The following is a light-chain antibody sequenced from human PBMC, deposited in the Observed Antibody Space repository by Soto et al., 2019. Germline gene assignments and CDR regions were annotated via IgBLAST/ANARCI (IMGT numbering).Light chain of an antibody. CDR1: QSVSSY. Sequence: EIVLTQSPASLSMSPGERATLSCRASQSVSSYLAWYQQKPGQTPRLLIYDASNRVTGIPARFSGSGSGTDFTLTISSLEPEDSAVYYCQQRSNWVTFGGGTKVDIK. V-gene: IGKV3-11*01. J-gene: IGKJ4*01. CDR3: QQRSNWVT. CDR2: DAS.